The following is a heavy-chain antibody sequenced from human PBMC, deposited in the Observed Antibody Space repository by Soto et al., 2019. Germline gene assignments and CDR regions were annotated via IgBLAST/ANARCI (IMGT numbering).Heavy chain of an antibody. CDR2: IYYSGST. Sequence: SETLSLTCTVSGGSISSGGYYWSWIRQHPGKGLEWIGYIYYSGSTYYNPSLKSRVTISVDTSKNQFSLKLSSVTAADTAVYYCAREGGSSSSHYYYGMDVWGQGTTVTASS. V-gene: IGHV4-31*03. J-gene: IGHJ6*02. D-gene: IGHD6-6*01. CDR3: AREGGSSSSHYYYGMDV. CDR1: GGSISSGGYY.